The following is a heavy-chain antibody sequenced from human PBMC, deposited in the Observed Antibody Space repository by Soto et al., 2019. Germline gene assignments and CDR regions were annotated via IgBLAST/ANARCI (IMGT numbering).Heavy chain of an antibody. D-gene: IGHD5-12*01. Sequence: GGSLRLSCAASEFTFSNAWMSWVRQAPGKGLEWVSAISGSGGSTYYADSVKGRFTISRDNSKNTLYLQMNSLRAEDTAVYYCAKEESGSRPTNFDYWGQGTLVTVSS. CDR2: ISGSGGST. CDR3: AKEESGSRPTNFDY. V-gene: IGHV3-23*01. J-gene: IGHJ4*02. CDR1: EFTFSNAW.